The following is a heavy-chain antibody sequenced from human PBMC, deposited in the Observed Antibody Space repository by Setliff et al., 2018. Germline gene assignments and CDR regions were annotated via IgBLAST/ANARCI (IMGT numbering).Heavy chain of an antibody. Sequence: PSETLSLTCAVYGGSFSTYYWIWIRQPPGKGLEWIGEINHSGSTNYNPSLKSRVTISVDTSKNQFSLKLSYVTAADTAVYYCARGGYYDSSGTYWYFDLWGRGTLVTVSS. CDR2: INHSGST. CDR1: GGSFSTYY. CDR3: ARGGYYDSSGTYWYFDL. V-gene: IGHV4-34*01. D-gene: IGHD3-22*01. J-gene: IGHJ2*01.